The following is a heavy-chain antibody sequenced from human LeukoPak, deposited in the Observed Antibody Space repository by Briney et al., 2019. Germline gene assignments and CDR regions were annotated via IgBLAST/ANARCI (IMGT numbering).Heavy chain of an antibody. CDR3: SGQYSSSSVVDY. D-gene: IGHD6-6*01. Sequence: GGSLRLSCAASGFSFSSYEMNWVRQAPGRGLEWVSYISSSGSIMYSADSVKGRFTISRDNAKNSLYLQMNSLRAEDTAIYYCSGQYSSSSVVDYWGQGTLVTVSS. J-gene: IGHJ4*02. CDR2: ISSSGSIM. CDR1: GFSFSSYE. V-gene: IGHV3-48*03.